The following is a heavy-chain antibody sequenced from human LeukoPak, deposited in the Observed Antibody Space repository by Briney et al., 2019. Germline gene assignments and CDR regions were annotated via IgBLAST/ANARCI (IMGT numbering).Heavy chain of an antibody. V-gene: IGHV4-34*01. CDR1: GGSFSGYY. D-gene: IGHD1-14*01. CDR3: AGLIRPGWFDP. CDR2: INHSGST. J-gene: IGHJ5*02. Sequence: PSETLSLTCAVYGGSFSGYYWSWIRQPPGKGLEWIGEINHSGSTNYSPSLKSRVTISVDTSKNQFSLKLSSVTAADTAVYYCAGLIRPGWFDPWGQGTLVTVSS.